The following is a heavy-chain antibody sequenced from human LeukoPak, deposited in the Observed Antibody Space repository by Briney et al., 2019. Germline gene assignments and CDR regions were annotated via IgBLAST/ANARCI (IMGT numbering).Heavy chain of an antibody. J-gene: IGHJ5*02. D-gene: IGHD7-27*01. CDR1: GGSISSYY. V-gene: IGHV4-59*01. Sequence: SETLSLTCTVSGGSISSYYWSWIRQPPGKGLEWIGYIYYSGSTNYNPPLKSRVTISVDTSKNQFSLKLSSVTAADTAVYYCARSGRALNWFDPWGQGTLVTVSS. CDR2: IYYSGST. CDR3: ARSGRALNWFDP.